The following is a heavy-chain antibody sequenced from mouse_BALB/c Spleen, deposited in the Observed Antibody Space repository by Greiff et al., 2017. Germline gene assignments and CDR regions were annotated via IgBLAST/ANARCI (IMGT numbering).Heavy chain of an antibody. J-gene: IGHJ3*01. CDR3: AGDHGAY. V-gene: IGHV5-6-3*01. Sequence: EVKLMESGGGLVQPGGSLKLSCAASGFTFSSYGMSWVRQTPDKRLELVATINSNGGSTYYPDSVKGRFTISRDNATNTLYLQMSSLKSEDTAMYSCAGDHGAYWGQGTLVTVSA. CDR1: GFTFSSYG. CDR2: INSNGGST.